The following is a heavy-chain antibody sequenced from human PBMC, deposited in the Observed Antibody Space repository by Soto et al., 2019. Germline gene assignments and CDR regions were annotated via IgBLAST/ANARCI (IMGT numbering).Heavy chain of an antibody. J-gene: IGHJ6*02. CDR1: GGTFSSYA. V-gene: IGHV1-69*12. CDR2: VIPIFGTA. CDR3: ARQGAALRDYYYGMDV. Sequence: QVQLVQSGAEVKKPGSSVKVSCKASGGTFSSYAISWVRQAPGQGLEWMGGVIPIFGTANYAQKFQGRVTKTAXAXTXXAAMELSSMRSADTAVYYCARQGAALRDYYYGMDVWGQGTTVTVSS. D-gene: IGHD6-25*01.